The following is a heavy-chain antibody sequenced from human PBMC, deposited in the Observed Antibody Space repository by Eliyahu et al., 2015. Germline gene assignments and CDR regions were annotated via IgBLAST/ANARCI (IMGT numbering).Heavy chain of an antibody. D-gene: IGHD4-17*01. CDR3: ARWGTTVTTVGYFDY. V-gene: IGHV4-31*03. Sequence: QVQLQESGPGLVKPSXTLSLTCTVXGGXXXSGGYXGSWIRQHPGKGLEGIGYIYYSGSTYYNPSLKSRVTISVDTSKNQFSLKLSSVTAADTAVYYCARWGTTVTTVGYFDYWGQGTLVTVSS. CDR2: IYYSGST. CDR1: GGXXXSGGYX. J-gene: IGHJ4*02.